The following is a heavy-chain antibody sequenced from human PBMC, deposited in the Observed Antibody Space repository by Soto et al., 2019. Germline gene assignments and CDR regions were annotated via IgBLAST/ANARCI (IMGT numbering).Heavy chain of an antibody. CDR2: ISAYNGNT. D-gene: IGHD1-1*01. CDR3: AMEPGARSDY. Sequence: QVQLVKSGAEVKKPGASVKVSCKASGYTFTSYGIRWVRQAPGQGLEWMGWISAYNGNTNYAQKLQGRVTMTTDTSTSTVYMEVRSLRSDATAVYYCAMEPGARSDYWGQGTLVTVSS. V-gene: IGHV1-18*01. J-gene: IGHJ4*02. CDR1: GYTFTSYG.